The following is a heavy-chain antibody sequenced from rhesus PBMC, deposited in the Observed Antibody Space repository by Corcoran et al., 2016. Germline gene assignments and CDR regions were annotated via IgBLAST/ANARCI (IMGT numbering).Heavy chain of an antibody. CDR1: GGSIRSGNW. V-gene: IGHV4-93*01. CDR2: IYGSGGST. Sequence: QVQLQETGPTVVKPSETLSLTCAVSGGSIRSGNWWTWNRQSPGKGLEWIGGIYGSGGSTEYNPSLKSRGTLSKDTSKNQFSLELRSVTAADSAIFYCARGNYVNGLDSWGQGVVVTVSS. D-gene: IGHD4-17*01. J-gene: IGHJ6*01. CDR3: ARGNYVNGLDS.